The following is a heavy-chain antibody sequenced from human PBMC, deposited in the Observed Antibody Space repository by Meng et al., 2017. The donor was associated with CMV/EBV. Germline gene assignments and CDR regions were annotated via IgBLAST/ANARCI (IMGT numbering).Heavy chain of an antibody. CDR3: ARGSDHPHTYGDLWTGHLCGGYFEY. CDR2: VYYTGDK. J-gene: IGHJ4*02. D-gene: IGHD3/OR15-3a*01. V-gene: IGHV4-31*03. CDR1: GSSISIGGYF. Sequence: SETLSLTCTVSGSSISIGGYFWTWIRQRPGKGLEWIGFVYYTGDKFHNPSLGSRVSMSLDRSNKRFSLNLSSVTAADTAVYYCARGSDHPHTYGDLWTGHLCGGYFEYWGQGVLVTVSS.